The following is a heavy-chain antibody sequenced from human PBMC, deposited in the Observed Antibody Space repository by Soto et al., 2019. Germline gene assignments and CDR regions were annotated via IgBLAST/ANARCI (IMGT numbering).Heavy chain of an antibody. Sequence: QVQLVQSGAEVKKPGASVKVSCKASGGTFSSYAISWVRQAPGQGLEWMGGIIPIFGTANYAQKFQGRVTITADESTSTDYMELSSLRSEDTAVYYCARYPSGLGYSYCHFDYWGQGTLVTVSS. V-gene: IGHV1-69*01. D-gene: IGHD5-18*01. CDR3: ARYPSGLGYSYCHFDY. CDR1: GGTFSSYA. J-gene: IGHJ4*02. CDR2: IIPIFGTA.